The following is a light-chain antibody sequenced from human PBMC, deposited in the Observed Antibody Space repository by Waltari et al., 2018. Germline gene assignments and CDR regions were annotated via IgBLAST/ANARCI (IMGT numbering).Light chain of an antibody. CDR3: DQYGSSPYI. CDR1: QSVTSRY. Sequence: EIVLTQSPGTLSLSPGERATLTCRGSQSVTSRYIAWYQQKPGQPPRRLFYGASSRATGNPDCFSGSGSETDFTLTISRLGPEDFAVYCCDQYGSSPYIFGQGTKLEIK. CDR2: GAS. J-gene: IGKJ2*01. V-gene: IGKV3-20*01.